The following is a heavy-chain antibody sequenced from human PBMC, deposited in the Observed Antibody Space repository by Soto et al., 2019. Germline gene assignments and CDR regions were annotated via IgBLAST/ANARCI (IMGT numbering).Heavy chain of an antibody. CDR2: ISYDGSNK. J-gene: IGHJ4*02. CDR1: GCTFSSYA. D-gene: IGHD6-13*01. Sequence: GGSLRLSCAASGCTFSSYAMHWVRQSPGKGLEWVAVISYDGSNKYYADSVKGRFTISRDNSKNTLYLQINSLRAEDTAVYYCAGGSGRYSSSWYFDYWGQGNLVTVFS. CDR3: AGGSGRYSSSWYFDY. V-gene: IGHV3-30-3*01.